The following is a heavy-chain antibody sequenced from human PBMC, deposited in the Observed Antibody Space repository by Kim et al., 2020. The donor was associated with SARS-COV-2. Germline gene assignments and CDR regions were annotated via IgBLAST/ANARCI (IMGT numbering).Heavy chain of an antibody. J-gene: IGHJ2*01. V-gene: IGHV3-48*03. CDR1: GFTFSSYE. D-gene: IGHD2-21*02. CDR3: AREPKEVVVTAISSGDWYFDL. Sequence: GGSLRLSCAASGFTFSSYEMNWVRQAPGKGLEWVSYISSSGSTIYYADSVKGRFTISRDNAKNSLYLQMNSLRAEDTAVYYCAREPKEVVVTAISSGDWYFDLWGRGTLVTVSS. CDR2: ISSSGSTI.